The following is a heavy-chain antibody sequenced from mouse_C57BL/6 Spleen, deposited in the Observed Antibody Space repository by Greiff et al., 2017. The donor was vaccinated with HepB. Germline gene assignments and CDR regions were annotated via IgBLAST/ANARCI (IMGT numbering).Heavy chain of an antibody. J-gene: IGHJ1*03. D-gene: IGHD1-1*01. CDR3: AIHYYYGSSYVWYFDV. CDR1: GYTFTSYT. V-gene: IGHV1-4*01. CDR2: INPSSGYT. Sequence: VQGVESGAELARPGASVKMSCKASGYTFTSYTMHWVKQRPGQGLEWIGYINPSSGYTKYNQKFKDKATLTADKSSSTAYMQLSSLTSEDSAVYYCAIHYYYGSSYVWYFDVWGTGTTVTVSS.